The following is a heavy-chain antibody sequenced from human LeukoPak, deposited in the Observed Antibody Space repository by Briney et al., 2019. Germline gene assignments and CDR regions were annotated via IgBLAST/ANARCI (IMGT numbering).Heavy chain of an antibody. V-gene: IGHV4-34*01. CDR1: GGSFRGFY. CDR3: ARSHCGGDCYSSRWQILYGYYYYYMDV. D-gene: IGHD2-21*02. Sequence: SETLSLTCAVYGGSFRGFYWTWIRQSPGKGLEWIGEINHSGSSSYNPSLKSRIMISVDMSKNQFSLKVRSVTAADTAVYYRARSHCGGDCYSSRWQILYGYYYYYMDVWGTGTTVTVSS. J-gene: IGHJ6*03. CDR2: INHSGSS.